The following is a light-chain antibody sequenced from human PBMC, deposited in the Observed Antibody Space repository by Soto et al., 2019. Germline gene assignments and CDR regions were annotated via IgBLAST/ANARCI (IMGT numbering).Light chain of an antibody. Sequence: EIVLTQSPGTLSLSPGERATLSCRASQSVDRRYLAWYQQKPGQAPRLLIYGAHSRATGIPDRFSGSGSGTDFTLEISRVETDDVGIYYCMQSTQLPPTFGQGTRLEIK. J-gene: IGKJ5*01. V-gene: IGKV3-20*01. CDR2: GAH. CDR1: QSVDRRY. CDR3: MQSTQLPPT.